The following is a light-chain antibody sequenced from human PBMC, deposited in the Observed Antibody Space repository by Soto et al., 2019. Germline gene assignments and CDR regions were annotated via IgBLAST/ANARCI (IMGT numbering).Light chain of an antibody. Sequence: EIVMTQSPATLSVSPGERATLSCRASQSVSSNLAWYQQKPGQAPRLLIYGASTRATGIPARFSGSGSGTEFTLTISSLQSEDFAVYYCQQYNNWSTWTFGQGTKVEI. CDR3: QQYNNWSTWT. V-gene: IGKV3-15*01. J-gene: IGKJ1*01. CDR1: QSVSSN. CDR2: GAS.